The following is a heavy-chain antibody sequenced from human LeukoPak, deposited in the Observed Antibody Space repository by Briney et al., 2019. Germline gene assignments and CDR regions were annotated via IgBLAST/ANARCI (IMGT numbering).Heavy chain of an antibody. CDR2: ISYDGSNK. CDR1: GFTFNSFG. J-gene: IGHJ3*02. Sequence: GRSLRLSCAASGFTFNSFGMHWVRQAPGKGLEWVAVISYDGSNKYFADSVKGRFTISRDNSKNTLYLQMNSLRAEDTAVYYCAKDYDSSGWAAFDIWGQGTMVTVPS. V-gene: IGHV3-30*18. D-gene: IGHD3-22*01. CDR3: AKDYDSSGWAAFDI.